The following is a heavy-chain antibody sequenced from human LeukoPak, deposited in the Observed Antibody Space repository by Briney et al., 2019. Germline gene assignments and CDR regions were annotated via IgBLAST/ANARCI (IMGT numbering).Heavy chain of an antibody. V-gene: IGHV4-59*01. J-gene: IGHJ4*02. CDR3: ARAGGTKKELDY. Sequence: SETLSLTCTVSGGSISNYYWSWIRQPPGKGLEWIGYIYYTGSTNYNPSLKSRVTISVDTSKNQFSLKLSSVTAADTAVYYCARAGGTKKELDYWGQGTLVTVSS. CDR1: GGSISNYY. CDR2: IYYTGST. D-gene: IGHD3-16*01.